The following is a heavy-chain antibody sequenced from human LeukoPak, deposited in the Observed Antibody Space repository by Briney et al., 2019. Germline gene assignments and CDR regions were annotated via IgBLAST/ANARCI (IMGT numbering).Heavy chain of an antibody. J-gene: IGHJ4*02. CDR3: ASSERAAAADY. CDR1: GGTFSSYA. CDR2: INPSGGST. D-gene: IGHD6-13*01. Sequence: ASVKVSCKASGGTFSSYAISWVRQAPGQGLEWMGIINPSGGSTSYAQKFQGRVTMARDMSTSTVYMELSSLRSEDTAVYYCASSERAAAADYWGQGTLVTVSS. V-gene: IGHV1-46*01.